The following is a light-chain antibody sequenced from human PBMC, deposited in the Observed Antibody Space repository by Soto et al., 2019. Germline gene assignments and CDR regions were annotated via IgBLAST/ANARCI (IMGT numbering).Light chain of an antibody. V-gene: IGKV1-5*03. J-gene: IGKJ4*01. Sequence: GDRVTITCRASRNIGSWFAWYQQKAGKAPNLLIYKASTLETGVPSRFSGSASGTEFTLTISSLQPDDFATYYCQQHANYPITFGGGTKVEI. CDR2: KAS. CDR3: QQHANYPIT. CDR1: RNIGSW.